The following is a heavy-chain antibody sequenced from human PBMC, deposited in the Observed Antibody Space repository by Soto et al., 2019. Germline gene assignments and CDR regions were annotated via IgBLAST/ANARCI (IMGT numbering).Heavy chain of an antibody. CDR3: ATASPQLRYFDWLSPHYYYMDV. CDR1: GGSISSYY. Sequence: SETLSLTCTVSGGSISSYYWSWIRQPPGKGLEWIGYIYYSGSTNYSPSLKGRVTISVDTSKNQFSLKLSSVAAADTAVYYCATASPQLRYFDWLSPHYYYMDVWGKGTTVTVSS. D-gene: IGHD3-9*01. CDR2: IYYSGST. V-gene: IGHV4-59*01. J-gene: IGHJ6*03.